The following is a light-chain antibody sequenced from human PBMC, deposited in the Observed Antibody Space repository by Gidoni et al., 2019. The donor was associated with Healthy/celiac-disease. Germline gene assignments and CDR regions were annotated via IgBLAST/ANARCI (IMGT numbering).Light chain of an antibody. V-gene: IGLV3-25*03. CDR3: QSADSSGTYHVV. Sequence: SYELPQPPSVSLSPRPTARITCSADALPKQYAYWYQQNQGQARVLVIYKDRERPSGIPERFSGSSAGTTVTLTISGVQAEDEADYYCQSADSSGTYHVVFGGGTKLTVL. CDR1: ALPKQY. CDR2: KDR. J-gene: IGLJ2*01.